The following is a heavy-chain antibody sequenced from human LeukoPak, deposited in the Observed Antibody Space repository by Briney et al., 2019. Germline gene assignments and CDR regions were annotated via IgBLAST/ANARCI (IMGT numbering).Heavy chain of an antibody. CDR1: GFTFSSYA. CDR3: ARVGGVGAYAFDI. V-gene: IGHV3-23*01. J-gene: IGHJ3*02. CDR2: ISGSGGST. Sequence: GGSLRLSCAASGFTFSSYAMSWVRQAPGKGLEWVSAISGSGGSTYYADSVKGRSTISRDNAKNSLYLQMNSLRAEDTAVYYCARVGGVGAYAFDIWGQGTMVTVSS. D-gene: IGHD1-26*01.